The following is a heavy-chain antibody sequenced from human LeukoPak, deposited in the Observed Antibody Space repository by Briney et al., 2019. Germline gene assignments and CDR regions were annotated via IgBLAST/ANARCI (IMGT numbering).Heavy chain of an antibody. CDR2: IYYSGST. CDR1: GGSISSYY. CDR3: ARGEKWDLRSFDM. D-gene: IGHD1-26*01. V-gene: IGHV4-59*12. Sequence: SETLSLTCTVSGGSISSYYWSWIRQPPGKGLEWIGYIYYSGSTNYNPSLKSRVTISVDTSKNQFSLKLSSVTAADTAVYYCARGEKWDLRSFDMWGQGTLVTVSS. J-gene: IGHJ3*02.